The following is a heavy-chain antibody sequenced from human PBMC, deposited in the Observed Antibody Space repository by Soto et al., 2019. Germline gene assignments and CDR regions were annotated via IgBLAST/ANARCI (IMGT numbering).Heavy chain of an antibody. V-gene: IGHV4-31*03. Sequence: PSETLSLTCTVSGGSISSGGYYRSWIRQHPGKGLEWIGYIYYSGSTYYNPSLKSRVTISRDSAKNSLYLQMNSLRAEDTAMYYCARVPSSGWPYFFDYWGLGTLVTVSS. D-gene: IGHD6-19*01. CDR1: GGSISSGGYY. CDR2: IYYSGST. CDR3: ARVPSSGWPYFFDY. J-gene: IGHJ4*02.